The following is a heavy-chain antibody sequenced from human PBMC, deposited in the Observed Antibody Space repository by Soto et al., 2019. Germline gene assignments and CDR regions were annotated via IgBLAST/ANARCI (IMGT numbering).Heavy chain of an antibody. J-gene: IGHJ4*02. CDR3: ANSFSPSSTNWHSHCDH. CDR2: ISSSGDST. CDR1: GFTFSVYA. Sequence: EEQLLESGGGLVQPGGSLRLSCAASGFTFSVYAMSWVRRAPGKGLDWVSAISSSGDSTYYADSVKGRFSLSRDNSKNTLYLQMGRLRAEDTAVYYCANSFSPSSTNWHSHCDHWGQGTLVTVSS. V-gene: IGHV3-23*01. D-gene: IGHD6-13*01.